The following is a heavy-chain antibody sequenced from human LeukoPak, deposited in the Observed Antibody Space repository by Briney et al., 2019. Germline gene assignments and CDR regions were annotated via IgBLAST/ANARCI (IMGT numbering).Heavy chain of an antibody. D-gene: IGHD3-10*01. CDR3: TANGYGSGSYYSRYYYYYYMDV. CDR1: GFTFSSYG. CDR2: IRYDGSNK. J-gene: IGHJ6*03. Sequence: GGSLRLSCAASGFTFSSYGMHWVRQAPGKGLEWVAFIRYDGSNKYYADSVKGRFTISRDNAKNSLYLQMNSLRAEDTAVYYCTANGYGSGSYYSRYYYYYYMDVWGKGTTVTISS. V-gene: IGHV3-30*02.